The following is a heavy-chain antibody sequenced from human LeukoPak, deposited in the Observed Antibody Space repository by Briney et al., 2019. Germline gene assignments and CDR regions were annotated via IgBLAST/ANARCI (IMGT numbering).Heavy chain of an antibody. CDR3: ARGQRGPGVNY. V-gene: IGHV1-69*04. Sequence: ASVKVSCKASGGTFSSYAISWVRQAPGQGLEWMGRIIPILGIANYAQKFQGRVTITADKSTSTAYMELSGLRSEDTAVYYCARGQRGPGVNYWGQGTLVTVSS. D-gene: IGHD5-12*01. J-gene: IGHJ4*02. CDR1: GGTFSSYA. CDR2: IIPILGIA.